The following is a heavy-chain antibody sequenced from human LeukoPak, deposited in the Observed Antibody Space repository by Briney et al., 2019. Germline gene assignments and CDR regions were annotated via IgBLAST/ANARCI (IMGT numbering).Heavy chain of an antibody. CDR2: INHSGST. J-gene: IGHJ6*03. CDR3: ARGQGPSRAYYYYYMDV. V-gene: IGHV4-34*01. Sequence: PSETLSLTCAVYGGSFSGYYWSWIRQPPGKGLEWIGEINHSGSTNYNPSLKSRVTISVDTSKNQFSLKLSSVTAADTAVYYCARGQGPSRAYYYYYMDVWGKGTTVTVSS. CDR1: GGSFSGYY.